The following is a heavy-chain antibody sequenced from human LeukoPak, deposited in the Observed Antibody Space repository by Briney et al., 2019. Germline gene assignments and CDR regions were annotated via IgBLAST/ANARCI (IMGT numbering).Heavy chain of an antibody. CDR2: INAGNGNT. Sequence: AASVKVSCKASGYTFTSYAMHWVRQAPGQRLEWMGWINAGNGNTKYSQKFQGRVTITRDTSASTAYMELSSLRSEDTAVYYCARGGHPSMATTPLGYWGQGTLVTVSS. J-gene: IGHJ4*02. CDR3: ARGGHPSMATTPLGY. CDR1: GYTFTSYA. V-gene: IGHV1-3*01. D-gene: IGHD5-24*01.